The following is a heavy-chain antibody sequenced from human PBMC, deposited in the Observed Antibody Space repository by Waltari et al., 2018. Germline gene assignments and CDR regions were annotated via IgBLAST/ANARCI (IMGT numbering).Heavy chain of an antibody. CDR2: IYYSGST. J-gene: IGHJ6*03. D-gene: IGHD6-6*01. CDR1: GGSISSGGYY. CDR3: ARDYDGLHSSPSCYYYYMDV. Sequence: QVQLQESGPGLVKPSQTLSLTCTVSGGSISSGGYYWSWIRQHPGNGLEWIGYIYYSGSTYYNPSLKSRVTISVDTSKNQFSLKLSSVTAADTAVYYCARDYDGLHSSPSCYYYYMDVWGKGTTVTVSS. V-gene: IGHV4-31*03.